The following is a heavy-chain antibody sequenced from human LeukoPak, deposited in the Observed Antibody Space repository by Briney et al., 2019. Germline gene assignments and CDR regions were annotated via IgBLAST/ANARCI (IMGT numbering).Heavy chain of an antibody. Sequence: GGSLRLSCAASGFTFSSYGMHWVRQAPGKGLEWVTFISYDGSNKYYADSVKGRFTISRDNSKNTLYLQMNSLRAEDTAVYYCARQYSYGDYVLFYWGQGTLVTVSS. CDR1: GFTFSSYG. V-gene: IGHV3-30*03. J-gene: IGHJ4*02. D-gene: IGHD4-17*01. CDR2: ISYDGSNK. CDR3: ARQYSYGDYVLFY.